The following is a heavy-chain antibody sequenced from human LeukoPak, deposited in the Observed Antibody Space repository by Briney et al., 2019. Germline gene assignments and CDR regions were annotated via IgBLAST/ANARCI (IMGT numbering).Heavy chain of an antibody. V-gene: IGHV5-51*01. CDR1: GYSFTSYW. D-gene: IGHD6-6*01. Sequence: GESLKISWKGSGYSFTSYWIGWVRQMPGKGLEWMGIIYPGDSDTRYSPSFQGQVTISADKSISTAYPQWSSLKASDTAMYYCARQVVPAAMSIAAREFDYWGQGTLVTVSS. J-gene: IGHJ4*02. CDR3: ARQVVPAAMSIAAREFDY. CDR2: IYPGDSDT.